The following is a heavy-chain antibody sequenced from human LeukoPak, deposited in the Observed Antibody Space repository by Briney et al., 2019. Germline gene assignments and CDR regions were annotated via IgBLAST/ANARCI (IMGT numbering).Heavy chain of an antibody. D-gene: IGHD3-3*01. V-gene: IGHV3-30*18. Sequence: PGGSLRLSCAASGFTFSSYGMHWVRQAPGKGLEWVAVISYDGSNKYYADSVKGRFTISRDNSKNTLYLQMNSLRAEDTAVYYCAKEKRDRRYYDFWSGYRPSPVDYWGQGTLVTVSS. CDR1: GFTFSSYG. J-gene: IGHJ4*02. CDR3: AKEKRDRRYYDFWSGYRPSPVDY. CDR2: ISYDGSNK.